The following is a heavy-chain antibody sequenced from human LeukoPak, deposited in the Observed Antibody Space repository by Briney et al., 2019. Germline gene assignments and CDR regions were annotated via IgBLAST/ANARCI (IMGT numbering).Heavy chain of an antibody. V-gene: IGHV3-7*04. CDR2: IHPEGNEK. D-gene: IGHD1-1*01. J-gene: IGHJ4*02. Sequence: PGGSLRLSCAVSGSTFSNFWMSWVRQAPGRGLEWVANIHPEGNEKYNVESVKGRFTISRDNPKNLLFLQMTGLRVEDTAVYYCARGDDFSGDHWGQGTLVTVSS. CDR3: ARGDDFSGDH. CDR1: GSTFSNFW.